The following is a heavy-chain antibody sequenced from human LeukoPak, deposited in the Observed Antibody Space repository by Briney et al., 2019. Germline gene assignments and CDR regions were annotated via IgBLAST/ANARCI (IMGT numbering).Heavy chain of an antibody. CDR1: GFTFSSYG. J-gene: IGHJ4*02. CDR3: AKDYSRIAAHPFDY. V-gene: IGHV3-30*02. CDR2: IRYDGSNK. Sequence: GSLRLSCAASGFTFSSYGMHWVRQAPGKGLEWVAFIRYDGSNKYYADSVKGRFTISRDNSKNTLYLQMNSLRAEDTAVYYCAKDYSRIAAHPFDYWGQGTLVTVSS. D-gene: IGHD6-6*01.